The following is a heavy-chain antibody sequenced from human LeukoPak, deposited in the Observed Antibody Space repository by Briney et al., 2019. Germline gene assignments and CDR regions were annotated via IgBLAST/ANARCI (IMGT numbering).Heavy chain of an antibody. CDR3: ASARLYCSGGSCSYYYYGMDV. V-gene: IGHV4-39*07. Sequence: SETLSLTCTVSGGSISSSSYYWGCIRQPPGKGLEWVGSIYYSGSTYYNPSLKSRVTISVDTSKNQFSLKLSSVTAADTAVYYCASARLYCSGGSCSYYYYGMDVWGRGTTVTVSS. J-gene: IGHJ6*02. D-gene: IGHD2-15*01. CDR2: IYYSGST. CDR1: GGSISSSSYY.